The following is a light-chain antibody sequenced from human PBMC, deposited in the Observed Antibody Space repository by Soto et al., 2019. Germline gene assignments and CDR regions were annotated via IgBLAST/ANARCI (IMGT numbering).Light chain of an antibody. J-gene: IGLJ1*01. CDR2: EVT. CDR1: SRDIGDYNT. CDR3: CSYAGSYTFYV. V-gene: IGLV2-11*01. Sequence: QSAVTQPRTLSGLPGPSVTISSTGDSRDIGDYNTVTLYQQYPGKAPKLRIYEVTKRPSGVPDRFSGSKSGYTASLTISGLRAEDDADYYCCSYAGSYTFYVFGTGTKVTV.